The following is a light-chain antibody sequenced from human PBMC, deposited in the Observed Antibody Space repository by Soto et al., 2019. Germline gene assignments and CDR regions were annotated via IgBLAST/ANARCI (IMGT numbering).Light chain of an antibody. J-gene: IGKJ1*01. Sequence: EIVRTQSPAMLSVSPGERAALSCRASQSVSSNLAWYQQKPGQAPRLLIYGASSRATGIPDRFSGSGSGTDFTLTISRLEPEDFAVYYCQQYGSSGTFGQGPKA. CDR1: QSVSSN. CDR3: QQYGSSGT. CDR2: GAS. V-gene: IGKV3-20*01.